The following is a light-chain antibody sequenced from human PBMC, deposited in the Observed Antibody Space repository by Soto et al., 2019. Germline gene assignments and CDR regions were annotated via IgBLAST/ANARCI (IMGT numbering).Light chain of an antibody. CDR3: AAWDSSLSAHML. Sequence: QPVLTQPPSASGTPGQRVTISCSGSSSNIGSNPVNCYQQLPGTAPKLLIYSNNQRPSGVPDRFSGSKSGTSASLAISALQSEDEADYYCAAWDSSLSAHMLFGGGTKVTVL. V-gene: IGLV1-44*01. CDR1: SSNIGSNP. CDR2: SNN. J-gene: IGLJ2*01.